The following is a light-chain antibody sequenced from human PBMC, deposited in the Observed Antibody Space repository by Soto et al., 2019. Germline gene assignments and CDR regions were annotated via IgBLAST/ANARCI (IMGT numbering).Light chain of an antibody. V-gene: IGLV1-44*01. CDR3: AAWDDSLKGVL. Sequence: QSILTQPPSASVTPGQRVTISCSGSSSNIGSNTVNWYQQFPGTAPKLLIYTNNQRPSGVPGRFSGSKSGTSASLAISGLQSEDEADYYCAAWDDSLKGVLFGGGTKVTVL. J-gene: IGLJ2*01. CDR2: TNN. CDR1: SSNIGSNT.